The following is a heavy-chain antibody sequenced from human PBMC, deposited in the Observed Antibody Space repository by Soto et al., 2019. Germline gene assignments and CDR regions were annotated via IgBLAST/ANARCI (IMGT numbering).Heavy chain of an antibody. CDR1: GFTFSSYE. D-gene: IGHD2-15*01. CDR2: ISSSGSTI. J-gene: IGHJ4*02. CDR3: ARACPYYGGWYPDY. Sequence: EVQLVESGGGLVQPGGSLRLSCAASGFTFSSYEMNWVRQAPGKGLEWVSYISSSGSTIYYADSVKGRFTISRDNAKNSLYLQMNSLRAEDTAVYYCARACPYYGGWYPDYWGQGTLVTVSS. V-gene: IGHV3-48*03.